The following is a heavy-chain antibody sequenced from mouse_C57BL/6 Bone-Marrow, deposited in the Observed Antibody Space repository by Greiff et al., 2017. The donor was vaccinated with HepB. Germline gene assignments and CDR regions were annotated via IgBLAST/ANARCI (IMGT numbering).Heavy chain of an antibody. Sequence: VKLVESGAELVRPGSSVKLSCKASGYTFTSYWMHWVKQRPIQGLEWIGNIDPSDSETHYNQKFKDKATLTVDKSSSTAYMQLSSLTSEDSAVYYCARFGNSLYWYFDVWGTGTTVTVSS. D-gene: IGHD2-1*01. CDR2: IDPSDSET. J-gene: IGHJ1*03. CDR1: GYTFTSYW. V-gene: IGHV1-52*01. CDR3: ARFGNSLYWYFDV.